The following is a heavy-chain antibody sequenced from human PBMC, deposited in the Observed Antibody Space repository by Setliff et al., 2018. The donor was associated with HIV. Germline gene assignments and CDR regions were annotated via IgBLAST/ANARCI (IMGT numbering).Heavy chain of an antibody. Sequence: PGGSLRLSCAASGFTFITSTMNWVRQAPGKGLEWVASISSSGTYIHYADSVKGRFTISRDNSKNTLYLQMNSLRAEDTAVYYCARGGGSWSLYYYYMDVWGKGTTVTVSS. V-gene: IGHV3-21*01. CDR3: ARGGGSWSLYYYYMDV. CDR2: ISSSGTYI. CDR1: GFTFITST. J-gene: IGHJ6*03. D-gene: IGHD6-13*01.